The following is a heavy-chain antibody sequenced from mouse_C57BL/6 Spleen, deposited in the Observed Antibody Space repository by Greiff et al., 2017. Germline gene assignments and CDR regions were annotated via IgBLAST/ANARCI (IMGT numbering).Heavy chain of an antibody. J-gene: IGHJ4*01. CDR3: ARSRYAMDY. V-gene: IGHV1-82*01. Sequence: QVQLQQSGPELVKPGASVKISCKASGYAFSSSWMNWVKQRPGKGLEWIGRIYPGDGDTNYNGKFKGKATLTADKSSTTAYMQLSSLTSEDSAFYFCARSRYAMDYWGQGTSVTVSS. CDR2: IYPGDGDT. CDR1: GYAFSSSW.